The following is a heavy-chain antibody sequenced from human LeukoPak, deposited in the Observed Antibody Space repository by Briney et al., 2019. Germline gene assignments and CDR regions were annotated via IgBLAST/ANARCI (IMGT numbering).Heavy chain of an antibody. CDR3: ARGRGRQVGSRWHPDTHHDY. CDR1: GFSISNCFF. D-gene: IGHD3-10*01. V-gene: IGHV4-38-2*01. CDR2: IHYPEST. J-gene: IGHJ4*02. Sequence: SETLSLTCAVSGFSISNCFFWGWIRRPPGKGLEWIGTIHYPESTYYNPSLNSRLTISLDASKNHFSLKLSSVTAADTAQYYCARGRGRQVGSRWHPDTHHDYWGQGILVTVSS.